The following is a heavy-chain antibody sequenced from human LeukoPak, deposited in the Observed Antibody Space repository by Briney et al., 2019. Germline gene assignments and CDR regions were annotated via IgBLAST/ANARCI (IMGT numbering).Heavy chain of an antibody. V-gene: IGHV3-23*01. Sequence: GGSLRLSCAASGFTFSSYWMHWVRQAPGKGLVWVSGISGSDGSTYYPDSVKGRFTISRDYSKNTLYLQMNSLRVEDTAVYYCALGYSYGFSDAFDIWGQGTMVTVSS. CDR1: GFTFSSYW. J-gene: IGHJ3*02. D-gene: IGHD5-18*01. CDR2: ISGSDGST. CDR3: ALGYSYGFSDAFDI.